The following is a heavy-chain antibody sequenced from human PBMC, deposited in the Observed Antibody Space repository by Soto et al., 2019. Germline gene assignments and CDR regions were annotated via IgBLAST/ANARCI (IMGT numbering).Heavy chain of an antibody. J-gene: IGHJ6*02. CDR3: ARGNDLPYYYYGLDV. CDR2: IIPIFPTP. CDR1: GGTFGNSA. Sequence: GASVKGSCKASGGTFGNSAISWVRQAPGQGLEWMGGIIPIFPTPDYAQKFQERVTITADESTSTSYMELTSLRSDDTAVYYCARGNDLPYYYYGLDVWGQGTTVTVSS. V-gene: IGHV1-69*13. D-gene: IGHD1-1*01.